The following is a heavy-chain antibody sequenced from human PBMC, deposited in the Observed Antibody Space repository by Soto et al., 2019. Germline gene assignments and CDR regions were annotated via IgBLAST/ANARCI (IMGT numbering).Heavy chain of an antibody. CDR2: IIPILGIA. CDR3: ARESYCCGDCYSTDAFDI. D-gene: IGHD2-21*01. J-gene: IGHJ3*02. CDR1: GGTFSSYT. V-gene: IGHV1-69*04. Sequence: GASVKVSCKASGGTFSSYTISWVRQAPGQGLEWMGRIIPILGIANYAQKFQGRVTITADKSTSTAYMELSSLRSEDTAVYYCARESYCCGDCYSTDAFDIWGQGTMVTVSS.